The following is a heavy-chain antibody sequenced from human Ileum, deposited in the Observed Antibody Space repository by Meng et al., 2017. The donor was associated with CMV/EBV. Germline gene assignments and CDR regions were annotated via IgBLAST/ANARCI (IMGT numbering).Heavy chain of an antibody. V-gene: IGHV1-69*05. D-gene: IGHD4-23*01. Sequence: SVKVSCKASGGTFSNFGITWVRQAPGQGLEWMGGIIPMFTTANYAQKFQGRVTITTDESTSTAYMELSSLRSEDTAVYYCARTPGAHRWELEEYFDYWGQGTLVTVSS. CDR1: GGTFSNFG. CDR2: IIPMFTTA. CDR3: ARTPGAHRWELEEYFDY. J-gene: IGHJ4*02.